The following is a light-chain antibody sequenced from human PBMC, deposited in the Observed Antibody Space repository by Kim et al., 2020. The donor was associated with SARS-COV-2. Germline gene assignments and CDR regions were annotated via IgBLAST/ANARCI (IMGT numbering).Light chain of an antibody. Sequence: SFSPGERPTLSCRASQNVSSYLAWYQQKPGQAPRLLIYDASNRATGIPARFSGSGSGTDFTLTISSLEPEDFAVYYCQQRSNWPLTFGGGTKVEI. CDR3: QQRSNWPLT. V-gene: IGKV3-11*01. CDR2: DAS. CDR1: QNVSSY. J-gene: IGKJ4*01.